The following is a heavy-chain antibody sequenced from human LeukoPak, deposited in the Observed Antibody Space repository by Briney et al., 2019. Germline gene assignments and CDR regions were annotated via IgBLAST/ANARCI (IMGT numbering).Heavy chain of an antibody. CDR3: ARGEYCSSTSCYMSYFDY. D-gene: IGHD2-2*02. J-gene: IGHJ4*02. CDR2: INHSGST. CDR1: GGSFSGYY. V-gene: IGHV4-34*01. Sequence: SETLSLTCAVYGGSFSGYYWSWIRQPPGKGLEWIGEINHSGSTNYNPSLKSRVTITVDTSKNQFSQKLSSVTAADTAVYYCARGEYCSSTSCYMSYFDYWGQGTLVTVSS.